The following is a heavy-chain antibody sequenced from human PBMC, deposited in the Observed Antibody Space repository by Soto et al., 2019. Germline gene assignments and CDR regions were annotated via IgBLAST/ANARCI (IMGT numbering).Heavy chain of an antibody. Sequence: SVKVSCKASGGTFSSYAIIWVRQAPGQGLEWMGGIIPIFGTANYAQKFQGRVTITADESTSTAYMELSSLRSEDTAVYYCASERIAVAGTGPTSDYWGQGTLVTVSS. CDR2: IIPIFGTA. CDR1: GGTFSSYA. D-gene: IGHD6-19*01. J-gene: IGHJ4*02. V-gene: IGHV1-69*13. CDR3: ASERIAVAGTGPTSDY.